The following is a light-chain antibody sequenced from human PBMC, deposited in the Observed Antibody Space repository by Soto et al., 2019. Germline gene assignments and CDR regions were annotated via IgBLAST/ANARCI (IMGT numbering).Light chain of an antibody. CDR1: SNDVGAYNF. J-gene: IGLJ1*01. CDR3: SSYTRTATRYV. Sequence: QSVLTQPASVSGSPGQSITISCSGTSNDVGAYNFVSWYQQHPGRAPKLILYDVTSRPSNVSIRFSGSKSGNTASLSISGPRPEDEADYFCSSYTRTATRYVFGSGTKVTVL. V-gene: IGLV2-14*03. CDR2: DVT.